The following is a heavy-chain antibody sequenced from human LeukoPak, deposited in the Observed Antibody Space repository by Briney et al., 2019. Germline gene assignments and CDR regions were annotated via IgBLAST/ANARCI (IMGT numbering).Heavy chain of an antibody. J-gene: IGHJ4*02. CDR1: GASLSGSNYY. V-gene: IGHV4-39*01. Sequence: SETLSLTCAVSGASLSGSNYYWGWIRQPPGKGLEWIGNIYSSGSTYYNASLQSRVTISIDTSKNQFSLRLNSVTAADTAMYFCAKSGGYGLIDYWGQGTRVIVSS. CDR3: AKSGGYGLIDY. CDR2: IYSSGST. D-gene: IGHD1-26*01.